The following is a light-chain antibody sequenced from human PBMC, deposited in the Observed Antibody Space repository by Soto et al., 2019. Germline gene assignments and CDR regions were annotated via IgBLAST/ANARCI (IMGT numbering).Light chain of an antibody. CDR1: SSNIGAGYV. CDR2: GNS. Sequence: QSVLTQPPSVSGAPGQRVTISCTWSSSNIGAGYVVHWYQHLPGTAPRLLIYGNSNRPSGVPDRFSGSKSGTSASLAITGLQTEDEADYYCQSFDSGLRGEVFGGGTKLTVL. J-gene: IGLJ3*02. CDR3: QSFDSGLRGEV. V-gene: IGLV1-40*01.